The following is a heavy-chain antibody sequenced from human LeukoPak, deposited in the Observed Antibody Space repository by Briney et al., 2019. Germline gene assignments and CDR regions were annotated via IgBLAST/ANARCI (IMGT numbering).Heavy chain of an antibody. J-gene: IGHJ4*02. CDR3: ARGVYIAAAQYGF. V-gene: IGHV4-59*01. CDR1: GGSTSSDY. CDR2: IYYSGAT. Sequence: SETLSLTCTVSGGSTSSDYWSWIRQPPGKGLEWIGYIYYSGATNYNPSLKSRVTIAVDTSKNQFSLKLSSVTAADTAVYYCARGVYIAAAQYGFWGQGTLVTVSS. D-gene: IGHD6-13*01.